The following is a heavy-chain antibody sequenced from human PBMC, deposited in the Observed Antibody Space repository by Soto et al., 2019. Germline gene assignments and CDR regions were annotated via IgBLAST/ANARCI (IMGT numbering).Heavy chain of an antibody. J-gene: IGHJ5*02. CDR3: ARGIYDFWSGYYEFNWFDP. V-gene: IGHV4-59*01. Sequence: PSETLSLTCTVSGGSISSYYWSWIRQPPGKGLEWIGYIYYSGSTNYNPSLKSRVTISVDTSKNQFSLKLSSVTAADTAVYYCARGIYDFWSGYYEFNWFDPWGQGTLVTVSS. CDR1: GGSISSYY. D-gene: IGHD3-3*01. CDR2: IYYSGST.